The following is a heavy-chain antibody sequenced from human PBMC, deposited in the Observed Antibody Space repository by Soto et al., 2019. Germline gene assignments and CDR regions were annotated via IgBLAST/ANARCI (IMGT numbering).Heavy chain of an antibody. D-gene: IGHD3-22*01. J-gene: IGHJ4*02. CDR2: IYHSGST. CDR1: GGSISSSNW. V-gene: IGHV4-4*02. Sequence: PSETLSLTCAVSGGSISSSNWWSCVRQPPGKGLEWIGEIYHSGSTNYNPSLKSRVTISVDKSKNQLSLKLSSVTAADTAVYYCAREVGYYDSSGYYFDYWGQGTLVTVSS. CDR3: AREVGYYDSSGYYFDY.